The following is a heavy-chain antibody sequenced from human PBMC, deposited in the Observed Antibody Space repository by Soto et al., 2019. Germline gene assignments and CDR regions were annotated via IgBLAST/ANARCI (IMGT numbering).Heavy chain of an antibody. D-gene: IGHD1-26*01. V-gene: IGHV3-53*01. CDR2: IYSGGST. CDR1: GFTVISNY. CDR3: ASGYLVGASGY. Sequence: GGSLRLSCAASGFTVISNYMIWFRHSPGKGLEWVSVIYSGGSTYYADSVKGRFTISRDNSKNTLYLQMNSLRAEDTAVYYCASGYLVGASGYWGQGTLVTVSS. J-gene: IGHJ4*02.